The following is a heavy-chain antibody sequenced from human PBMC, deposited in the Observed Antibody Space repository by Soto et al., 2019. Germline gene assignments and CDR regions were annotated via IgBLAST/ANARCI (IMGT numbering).Heavy chain of an antibody. J-gene: IGHJ5*02. Sequence: SETLSLTCTVSGGSISSCYWSWIRQPPGKGLEWIGYIYYSGSTNYNPSLKSRVTISVDTSKNQFSLKLSSVTAADTAVYYCARYAWPSAYNWFDPWGQGTLVTVS. CDR1: GGSISSCY. CDR2: IYYSGST. V-gene: IGHV4-59*01. D-gene: IGHD2-2*01. CDR3: ARYAWPSAYNWFDP.